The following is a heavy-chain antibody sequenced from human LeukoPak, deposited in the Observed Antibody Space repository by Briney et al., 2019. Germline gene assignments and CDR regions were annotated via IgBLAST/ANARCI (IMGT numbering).Heavy chain of an antibody. Sequence: SETLSLTCTVSGGLISSGSYYWSWIRQPAGKGLEWIGRMYTSGSTNYNPSLKSRVTISVDRSKNQFSLKLSSVTAADTAVYYCARDRENIVLVPGAKRKTWYFDYWGQGTLVTVSS. CDR3: ARDRENIVLVPGAKRKTWYFDY. J-gene: IGHJ4*02. CDR1: GGLISSGSYY. CDR2: MYTSGST. D-gene: IGHD2-2*01. V-gene: IGHV4-61*02.